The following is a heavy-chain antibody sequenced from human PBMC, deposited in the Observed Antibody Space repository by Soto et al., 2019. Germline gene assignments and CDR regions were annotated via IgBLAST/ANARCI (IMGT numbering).Heavy chain of an antibody. CDR1: GFTFSSYA. J-gene: IGHJ6*02. D-gene: IGHD3-3*01. CDR2: MSGSGGST. V-gene: IGHV3-23*01. CDR3: AKGYGFWGGYPYGMDV. Sequence: GGSLRLSCAASGFTFSSYAMSWVRQAPGKGLEWVSAMSGSGGSTYYADSVKGRFTISRDNSKNTLYLQMNSLRAEDTAVYYCAKGYGFWGGYPYGMDVWGQGTTVTVSS.